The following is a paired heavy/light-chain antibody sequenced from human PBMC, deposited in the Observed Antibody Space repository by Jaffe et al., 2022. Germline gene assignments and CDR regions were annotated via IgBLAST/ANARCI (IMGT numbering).Heavy chain of an antibody. J-gene: IGHJ3*02. CDR2: ISHSGGST. Sequence: QVQLQQWGAGLLKPSETLSLTCVVSGGSFSGGSSSTYYWSWIRQSPGKGLEWIAEISHSGGSTNYNPSLKSRVTISVDTSKNQISLNMSSAVAADTAVYYCARLPRGPGLGVRRGLEALDIWGLGTVVTVSS. CDR3: ARLPRGPGLGVRRGLEALDI. CDR1: GGSFSGGSSSTYY. V-gene: IGHV4-34*01. D-gene: IGHD3-10*01.
Light chain of an antibody. CDR3: QQSYRTPRT. V-gene: IGKV1-39*01. Sequence: DIQMTQSPSSLSASVGDRVTITCRSSQSIRTYVNWYHQKPGKAPELLIYDASTLQSGVPSRFSGSGSGTDFTLTISSLQPEDLATYFCQQSYRTPRTFGQGTKLEIK. CDR2: DAS. CDR1: QSIRTY. J-gene: IGKJ2*01.